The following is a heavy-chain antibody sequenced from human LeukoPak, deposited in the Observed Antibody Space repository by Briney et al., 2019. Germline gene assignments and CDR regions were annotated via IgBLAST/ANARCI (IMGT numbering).Heavy chain of an antibody. Sequence: SETLSLTCTVSGGSISSYYWSWIRQPPGKGLEWIGYISYSGSTFYNPSFQSRVTISVDTSKSHFSLQLSSVTSADTAVYYCARSDGVGAGYYYYGVDVWGLGTTVTVSS. V-gene: IGHV4-59*01. J-gene: IGHJ6*02. CDR1: GGSISSYY. D-gene: IGHD1-26*01. CDR3: ARSDGVGAGYYYYGVDV. CDR2: ISYSGST.